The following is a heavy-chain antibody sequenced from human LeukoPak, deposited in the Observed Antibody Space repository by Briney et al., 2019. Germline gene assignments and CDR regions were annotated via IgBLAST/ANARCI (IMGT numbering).Heavy chain of an antibody. J-gene: IGHJ5*02. V-gene: IGHV3-23*01. Sequence: PGGSLRLSCAASGFTFSSYWMHWVRQAPGKGLVWVSAISGSGGSTYYADSVKGRFTISRDNSKNTLYLQMNSLRAEDTAVYYCAKDYFGYSYGLSPNWFDPWGQGTLVTVSS. CDR1: GFTFSSYW. CDR2: ISGSGGST. D-gene: IGHD5-18*01. CDR3: AKDYFGYSYGLSPNWFDP.